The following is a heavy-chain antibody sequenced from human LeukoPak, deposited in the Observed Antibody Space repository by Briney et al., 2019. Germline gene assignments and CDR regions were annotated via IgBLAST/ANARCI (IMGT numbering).Heavy chain of an antibody. CDR3: ARGKYSSGWYGDCDY. V-gene: IGHV1-2*06. CDR1: GYTFTGYY. J-gene: IGHJ4*02. D-gene: IGHD6-19*01. CDR2: INPNSGGT. Sequence: GASVKVSCKASGYTFTGYYIHWVRQAPGQGLEWMGRINPNSGGTNYAQKFQGRVTMTRDTSISTAYMELSRLRSDDTAVYYCARGKYSSGWYGDCDYWGQGTLVTVSS.